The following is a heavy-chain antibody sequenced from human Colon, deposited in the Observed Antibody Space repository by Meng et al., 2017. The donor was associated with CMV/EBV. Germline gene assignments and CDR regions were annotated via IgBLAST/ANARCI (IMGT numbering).Heavy chain of an antibody. Sequence: GGSLRLSCAASGFTFSSYWMSWVRQAPGKGLEWVANIKQDGSEKYYVDSVKGRFTISRDNAKNSLYLQMNSLRAEDTAVYYCARVSNDIWSGYSPPYYYAMDVWGQGTTVTVSS. V-gene: IGHV3-7*01. CDR3: ARVSNDIWSGYSPPYYYAMDV. CDR1: GFTFSSYW. J-gene: IGHJ6*02. CDR2: IKQDGSEK. D-gene: IGHD3-3*01.